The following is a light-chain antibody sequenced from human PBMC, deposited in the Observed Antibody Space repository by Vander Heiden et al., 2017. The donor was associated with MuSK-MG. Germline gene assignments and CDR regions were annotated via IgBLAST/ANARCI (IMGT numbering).Light chain of an antibody. CDR1: QSVSSN. V-gene: IGKV3-15*01. J-gene: IGKJ4*01. CDR2: GAS. Sequence: EIVMTQSPATLSVSPGERATLSCRASQSVSSNLAWYQQKPGQAPRLLIYGASTRATGFPARFTGSGSGTEFTLTISSLQSEDFAVYYCQQYSAGPFSLTFGGGTKVEIK. CDR3: QQYSAGPFSLT.